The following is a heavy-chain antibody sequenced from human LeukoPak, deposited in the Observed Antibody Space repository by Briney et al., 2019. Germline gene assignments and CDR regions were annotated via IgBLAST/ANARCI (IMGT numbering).Heavy chain of an antibody. V-gene: IGHV3-23*01. D-gene: IGHD4-23*01. CDR3: AKYDNGGIDY. Sequence: GGSLRLSCAASGFTFRNYAMSWVRQAPGKGLEWISAIRGSGSDTFYADSVKGRFTVARDNSKNTVYLQMSSLRADDTAVYYCAKYDNGGIDYWGQGTLVTVSS. CDR1: GFTFRNYA. CDR2: IRGSGSDT. J-gene: IGHJ4*02.